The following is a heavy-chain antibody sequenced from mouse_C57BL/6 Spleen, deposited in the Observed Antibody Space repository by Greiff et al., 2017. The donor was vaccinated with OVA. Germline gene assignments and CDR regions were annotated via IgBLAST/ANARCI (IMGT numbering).Heavy chain of an antibody. CDR2: ISDGGTYT. Sequence: EVHLVESGGGLVKPGGSLKLSCAASGFTFSSYAMSWVRQTPEKRLEWVATISDGGTYTYYPDNVKGRFTFSRNNAMNNLYLQMSHLKSEDTAVYYCARDRGGSFDYWGQGTTLTVSS. V-gene: IGHV5-4*01. J-gene: IGHJ2*01. CDR3: ARDRGGSFDY. CDR1: GFTFSSYA. D-gene: IGHD1-1*02.